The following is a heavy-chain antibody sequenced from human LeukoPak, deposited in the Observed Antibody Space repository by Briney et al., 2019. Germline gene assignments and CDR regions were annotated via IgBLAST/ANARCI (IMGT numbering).Heavy chain of an antibody. D-gene: IGHD3-3*01. Sequence: ASVKVSCKAFGYTFTSNYMHWVRQAPGQGPEWMGVISPSGGSTTYAQKFQGRVTLTRDMSTSTDYLELSSLRSEDTALYYCAREVTTIFGALDYWGQGTLVTVSS. J-gene: IGHJ4*02. CDR3: AREVTTIFGALDY. CDR1: GYTFTSNY. CDR2: ISPSGGST. V-gene: IGHV1-46*01.